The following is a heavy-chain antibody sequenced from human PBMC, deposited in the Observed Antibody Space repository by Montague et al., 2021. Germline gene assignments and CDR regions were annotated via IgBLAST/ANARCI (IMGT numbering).Heavy chain of an antibody. D-gene: IGHD6-19*01. Sequence: PRLSCAASGFTFSRFAMSWVRQAPGKGLEWVSIIHRRGSPTYYGDSVKGRFTISRDDSKNMLYLQLNSLRAEDTAVYYCAKDRGDSSGWPIFDYWGQGTLVTVSS. CDR1: GFTFSRFA. CDR3: AKDRGDSSGWPIFDY. V-gene: IGHV3-23*03. J-gene: IGHJ4*02. CDR2: IHRRGSPT.